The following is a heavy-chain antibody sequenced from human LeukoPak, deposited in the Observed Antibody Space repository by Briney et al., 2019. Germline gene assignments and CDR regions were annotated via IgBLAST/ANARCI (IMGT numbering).Heavy chain of an antibody. Sequence: GGSLRLSCAASGFTFSSYEMNWVRQAPGKGLEWVSYISTSGTTIYYADPVKGRFTISRDNAKNSLYLQMNSLSAEDTAVYYCARDTNGALDIWGQGTMVTVSS. CDR3: ARDTNGALDI. D-gene: IGHD2-2*01. V-gene: IGHV3-48*03. CDR2: ISTSGTTI. CDR1: GFTFSSYE. J-gene: IGHJ3*02.